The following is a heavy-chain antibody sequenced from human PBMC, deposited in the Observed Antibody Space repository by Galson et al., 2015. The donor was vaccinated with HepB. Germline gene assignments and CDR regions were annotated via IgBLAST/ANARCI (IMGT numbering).Heavy chain of an antibody. Sequence: SVKVSCKASGYTFTSFGISWVRQAPGQGLEWMGGISVDNGNIKYAQKFRGRVTMTTDTSTSTAYMELGSLRSDGTAVYYCASEPRTFFGGQNYGLDVWGQGTTVTVSS. CDR1: GYTFTSFG. CDR2: ISVDNGNI. CDR3: ASEPRTFFGGQNYGLDV. D-gene: IGHD4-23*01. V-gene: IGHV1-18*01. J-gene: IGHJ6*02.